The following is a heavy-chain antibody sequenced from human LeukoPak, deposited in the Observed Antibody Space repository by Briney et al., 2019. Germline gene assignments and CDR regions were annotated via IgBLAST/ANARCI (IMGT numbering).Heavy chain of an antibody. D-gene: IGHD3-22*01. CDR3: ARGGAFYFDLDY. J-gene: IGHJ4*02. CDR2: IYTSGST. V-gene: IGHV4-4*07. Sequence: SETLSLTCTVSGGSISSYYWSWIRQPAGKGLEWIGRIYTSGSTKYNPSLESRVTISVDTSENQFSLKLNSVTAADTALYYCARGGAFYFDLDYWGQGTLVTVST. CDR1: GGSISSYY.